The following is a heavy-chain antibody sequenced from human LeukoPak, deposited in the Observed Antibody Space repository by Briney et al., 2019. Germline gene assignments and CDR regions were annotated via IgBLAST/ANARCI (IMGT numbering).Heavy chain of an antibody. CDR2: IFPGDSDS. CDR1: GYSFTSYW. Sequence: GESLKISCKGSGYSFTSYWIGWGRQMPGKGVEWMGIIFPGDSDSRDSPSFQGQVTFSADRSTTTAFLQWSTLKASDTATYYCARQLWVSGYAYGMDVWGQGTTVTVSS. V-gene: IGHV5-51*01. J-gene: IGHJ6*02. CDR3: ARQLWVSGYAYGMDV. D-gene: IGHD5-12*01.